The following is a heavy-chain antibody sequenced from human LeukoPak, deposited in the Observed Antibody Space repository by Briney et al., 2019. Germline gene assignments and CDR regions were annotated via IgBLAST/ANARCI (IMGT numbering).Heavy chain of an antibody. CDR1: GYTFTSYG. J-gene: IGHJ6*02. CDR2: MNPNSGNT. D-gene: IGHD6-6*01. Sequence: ASVKVSCKASGYTFTSYGISWVRQAPGQGLEWMGWMNPNSGNTGYAQKFQGRVTMTRNTSISTAYMELSSLRSEGTAVYYCARAEYHLVDVWGQGSTVTVSS. CDR3: ARAEYHLVDV. V-gene: IGHV1-8*02.